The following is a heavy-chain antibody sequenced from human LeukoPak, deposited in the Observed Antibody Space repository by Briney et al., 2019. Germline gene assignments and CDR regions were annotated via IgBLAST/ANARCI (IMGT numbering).Heavy chain of an antibody. D-gene: IGHD3-3*01. CDR2: INPSGGST. CDR1: GHTFTNYY. J-gene: IGHJ6*02. Sequence: GASVKVSCKASGHTFTNYYMHWVRQAPGQGLEWMGIINPSGGSTSYAQKFQGRVTMTRDTSTSTVYMELSSLRSEDTAVYYCARGGIFGVVTFYYYYGMDVWGQGTTVTVSS. V-gene: IGHV1-46*01. CDR3: ARGGIFGVVTFYYYYGMDV.